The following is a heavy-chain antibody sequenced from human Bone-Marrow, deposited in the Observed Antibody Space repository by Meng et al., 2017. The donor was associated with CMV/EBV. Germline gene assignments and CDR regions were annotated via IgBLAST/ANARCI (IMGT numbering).Heavy chain of an antibody. CDR1: GYTFTSYG. Sequence: ASVKVSCKASGYTFTSYGINWVRQAPGQGLEWMGWIRVYNGDKKYAQKFQGRVTMTTDTSTSTAYMELRSLRSDDTAVYYCARRGPSYCGVDCLAWFDPWGQGTLVTVSS. CDR2: IRVYNGDK. V-gene: IGHV1-18*01. J-gene: IGHJ5*02. CDR3: ARRGPSYCGVDCLAWFDP. D-gene: IGHD2-21*01.